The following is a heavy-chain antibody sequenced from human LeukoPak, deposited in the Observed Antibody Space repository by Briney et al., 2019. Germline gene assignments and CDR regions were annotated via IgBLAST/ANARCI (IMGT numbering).Heavy chain of an antibody. CDR1: GFIFSSDA. V-gene: IGHV3-23*01. CDR2: ISGSGGST. D-gene: IGHD1-26*01. Sequence: GGSLRLSCAASGFIFSSDAMSWVRQAPGKGLEWVSTISGSGGSTYYADSVKGRFTISRDNVKNLLYLPMNSLRAEDTAVYYCARGELWVSWGQGTLVTVSS. J-gene: IGHJ5*02. CDR3: ARGELWVS.